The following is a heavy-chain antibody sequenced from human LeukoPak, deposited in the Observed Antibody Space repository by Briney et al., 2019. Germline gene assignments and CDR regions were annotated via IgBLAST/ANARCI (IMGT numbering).Heavy chain of an antibody. Sequence: AGGSLRLSCAASGYTFTGYYMHWVRQAPGQGLEWMGWINPNSGGTNYAQKFQGRVTMTRDTSISTAYMELSRLRSDDTAVYYCARSIQPIFDYWGQGTLVTVSS. D-gene: IGHD5-18*01. V-gene: IGHV1-2*02. CDR1: GYTFTGYY. CDR3: ARSIQPIFDY. CDR2: INPNSGGT. J-gene: IGHJ4*02.